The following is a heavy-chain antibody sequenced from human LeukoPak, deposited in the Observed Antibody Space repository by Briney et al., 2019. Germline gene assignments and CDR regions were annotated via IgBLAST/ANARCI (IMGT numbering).Heavy chain of an antibody. CDR3: AKDPEYCSRGSCYHLDY. CDR1: GFTFSSYA. Sequence: GGSLRLSCAASGFTFSSYAMSWVRQAPGKGLEWVSTFGNSGGRTYYADSVKGRFTISRDNSKNTLYLQMNSLRAEDTAVYYCAKDPEYCSRGSCYHLDYWGQGTLVTVSS. CDR2: FGNSGGRT. V-gene: IGHV3-23*01. J-gene: IGHJ4*02. D-gene: IGHD2-15*01.